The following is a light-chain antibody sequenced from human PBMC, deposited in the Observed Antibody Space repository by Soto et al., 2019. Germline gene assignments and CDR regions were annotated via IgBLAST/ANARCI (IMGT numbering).Light chain of an antibody. V-gene: IGLV2-11*01. CDR1: SSDVGGYNY. CDR3: CSYAGIYTWV. CDR2: DVS. Sequence: QSVLTQPRSVSGSPGQSVTISCSGTSSDVGGYNYVSWYQQHPGKAPKLMIYDVSKRPSGVPDRFSGSKSGNTASLTISGRQAEDEAYYYCCSYAGIYTWVFGGGTKLTVL. J-gene: IGLJ3*02.